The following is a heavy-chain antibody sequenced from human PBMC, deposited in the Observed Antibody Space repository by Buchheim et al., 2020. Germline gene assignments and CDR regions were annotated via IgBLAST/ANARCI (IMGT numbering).Heavy chain of an antibody. Sequence: QVQLVESGGGVVQPGRSLRLSCAASGFTFSSYGMHWVRQAPGKGLEWVAVISYDGSNKYYADSVKGRFTISRDNSKNTLYLQMNSLRAEDTAVYYCAKGEYSSSSPLFDYWGQGTL. CDR2: ISYDGSNK. CDR1: GFTFSSYG. D-gene: IGHD6-6*01. J-gene: IGHJ4*02. CDR3: AKGEYSSSSPLFDY. V-gene: IGHV3-30*18.